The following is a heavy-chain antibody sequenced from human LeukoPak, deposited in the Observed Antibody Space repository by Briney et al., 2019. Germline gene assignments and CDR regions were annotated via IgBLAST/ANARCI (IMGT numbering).Heavy chain of an antibody. D-gene: IGHD1-1*01. J-gene: IGHJ4*02. CDR1: GASISTYY. CDR2: VHYSGIT. V-gene: IGHV4-59*03. CDR3: ASQLGGTTFH. Sequence: KPSETLSLTCTVSGASISTYYWSWIRQPPGQGLEWIGYVHYSGITDYNPSLQSRVTLSVDTSKSQFSLKLSSVTAADTAVYYCASQLGGTTFHWGQGTLVTVSS.